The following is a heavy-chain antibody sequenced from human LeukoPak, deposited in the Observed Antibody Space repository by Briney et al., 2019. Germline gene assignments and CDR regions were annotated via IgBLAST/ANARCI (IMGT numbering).Heavy chain of an antibody. J-gene: IGHJ3*02. CDR3: ARVGGTNVFDI. Sequence: GGPLRLSCAASGFTVSSNYMSWVRQAPGKGLEWVSVIYSGGSTYYADSVKGRFTISRDNSKNTLYIQMGSLRVEDMAVYYCARVGGTNVFDIWGQGTMVTVSS. D-gene: IGHD1-26*01. V-gene: IGHV3-53*05. CDR1: GFTVSSNY. CDR2: IYSGGST.